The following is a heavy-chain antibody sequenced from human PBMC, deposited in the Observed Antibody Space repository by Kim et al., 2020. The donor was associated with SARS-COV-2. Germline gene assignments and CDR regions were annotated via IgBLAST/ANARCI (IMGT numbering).Heavy chain of an antibody. D-gene: IGHD1-1*01. CDR1: GGSISSYY. Sequence: SETLSLTCTVSGGSISSYYWSWIRQPPGKGLEWIGYIYYSGSTNYNPSLKSRVTISVDTSKNQFPLKLSSVTAADTAVYYFEREERGGGGDYYYGMDVWGQGATVTVSS. J-gene: IGHJ6*02. CDR2: IYYSGST. V-gene: IGHV4-59*01. CDR3: EREERGGGGDYYYGMDV.